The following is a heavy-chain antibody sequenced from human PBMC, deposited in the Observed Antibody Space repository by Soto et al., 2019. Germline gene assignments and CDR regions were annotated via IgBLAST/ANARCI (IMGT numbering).Heavy chain of an antibody. CDR2: IYYSGST. CDR1: GGSVSSGSYY. V-gene: IGHV4-61*01. D-gene: IGHD1-26*01. J-gene: IGHJ4*02. CDR3: ARDYRGSRTFDY. Sequence: RSLPCTVSGGSVSSGSYYWSWIRQPPGKGLEWIGYIYYSGSTNYNPSLKSRVTISVDTSKNQFSPKLSSVTAADTAVYYCARDYRGSRTFDYWGQGTLVTVSS.